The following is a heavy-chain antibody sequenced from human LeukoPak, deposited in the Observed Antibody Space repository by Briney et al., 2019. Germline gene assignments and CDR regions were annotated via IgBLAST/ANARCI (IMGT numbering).Heavy chain of an antibody. J-gene: IGHJ4*02. CDR3: ARSWIQLWLLGY. CDR1: GYTFTGYY. Sequence: AASVKVSCKASGYTFTGYYMHWVRQAPGQGLEWMGWINPDSGGTNFAQKFQGRVTMTRYTSIGTAYMELSRLRSDDTAIYYCARSWIQLWLLGYWGQGTLVTVSS. CDR2: INPDSGGT. V-gene: IGHV1-2*02. D-gene: IGHD5-18*01.